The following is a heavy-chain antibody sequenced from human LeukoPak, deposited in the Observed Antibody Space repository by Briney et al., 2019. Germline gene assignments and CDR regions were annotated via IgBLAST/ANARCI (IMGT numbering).Heavy chain of an antibody. CDR1: GYTFTSYG. D-gene: IGHD3-3*01. CDR3: ARDFRGGYDFWSGYYAPYYFDY. V-gene: IGHV1-18*01. Sequence: GASVTVSCKASGYTFTSYGINWVRQPPGQGLEWVGWISAYNGNTNNAHKLQGRVIMTTDTSTSTAYMELRSLRSDDTAVYYCARDFRGGYDFWSGYYAPYYFDYWGQGALVTVSP. J-gene: IGHJ4*02. CDR2: ISAYNGNT.